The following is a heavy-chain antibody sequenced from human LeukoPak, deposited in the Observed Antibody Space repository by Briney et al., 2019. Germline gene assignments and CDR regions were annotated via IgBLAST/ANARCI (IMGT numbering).Heavy chain of an antibody. J-gene: IGHJ4*02. CDR3: ARGGGPWLWFGEASFPFDY. V-gene: IGHV3-21*04. CDR2: ITSSSYI. D-gene: IGHD3-10*01. Sequence: GGSLRLSCAASGFTFSTYSMNWVRQAPGKGLEWVSSITSSSYIYYADSVKGRFTISRDNAKNSLYLQMNSLRAEDTAVYYCARGGGPWLWFGEASFPFDYWGQGTLVTVSS. CDR1: GFTFSTYS.